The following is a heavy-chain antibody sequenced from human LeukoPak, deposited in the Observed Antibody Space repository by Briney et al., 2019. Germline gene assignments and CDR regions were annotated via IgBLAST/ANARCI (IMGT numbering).Heavy chain of an antibody. CDR1: GFTFSTYS. V-gene: IGHV3-7*01. D-gene: IGHD4-17*01. J-gene: IGHJ4*02. CDR2: INQDGSAE. CDR3: VRLFGGVTTFDY. Sequence: GGSLRLSCAASGFTFSTYSMSWVRQAPGKGLDWVASINQDGSAEYYVDSVRGRFTISRDNAKNSLYLQVNSLRVDDTAVYYCVRLFGGVTTFDYWGQRTLVTVSS.